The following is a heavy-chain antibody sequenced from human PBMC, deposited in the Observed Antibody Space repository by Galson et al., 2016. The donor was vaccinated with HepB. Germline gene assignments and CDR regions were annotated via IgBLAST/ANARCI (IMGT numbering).Heavy chain of an antibody. CDR1: GYSFTSYW. D-gene: IGHD3-10*01. V-gene: IGHV5-10-1*01. CDR2: IDPSDSNT. Sequence: QSGAEVKKPGDSLKISCKGSGYSFTSYWISWVRQMPGKGLEWMGRIDPSDSNTNYSPSFQGHVTVSTDESISTAYLQWSSLKASDTAMYYCVFDMVRGIYWGQGTLVTVSS. J-gene: IGHJ4*02. CDR3: VFDMVRGIY.